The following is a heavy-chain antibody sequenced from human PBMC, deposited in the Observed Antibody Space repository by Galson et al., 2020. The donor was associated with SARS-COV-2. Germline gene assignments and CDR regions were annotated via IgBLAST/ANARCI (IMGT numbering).Heavy chain of an antibody. CDR3: AHRKTDADNGGDNGDFYFNACDV. Sequence: GPTLVKPTQTLTLTCTFSGFSLTTSGVGVGWIRQPPGKALEWLAIIYWDDDERYSTSLKNRLTITKDTSKNQVDLTMTNMDPEDTATYYCAHRKTDADNGGDNGDFYFNACDVWSQGTMVTVSS. V-gene: IGHV2-5*02. CDR2: IYWDDDE. CDR1: GFSLTTSGVG. D-gene: IGHD2-21*01. J-gene: IGHJ3*01.